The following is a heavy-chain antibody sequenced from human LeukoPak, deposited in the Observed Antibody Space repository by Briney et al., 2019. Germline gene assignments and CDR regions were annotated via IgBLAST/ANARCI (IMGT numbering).Heavy chain of an antibody. V-gene: IGHV1-18*01. Sequence: ASVKVSCKASGDTFTTYGITWVRQAPGQGLEWMGWISGYNGNTEYTQKFQGRVAMTRDTSTSTAYMELRSLRSDDTAVYYCARTKYVRGRYFDLWGRGTLVTVSS. J-gene: IGHJ2*01. D-gene: IGHD3-16*01. CDR1: GDTFTTYG. CDR2: ISGYNGNT. CDR3: ARTKYVRGRYFDL.